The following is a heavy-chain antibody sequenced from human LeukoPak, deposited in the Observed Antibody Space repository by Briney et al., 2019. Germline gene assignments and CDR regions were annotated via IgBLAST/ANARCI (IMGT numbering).Heavy chain of an antibody. V-gene: IGHV3-23*01. CDR3: ALLGGNLLWRFNY. CDR1: GFNFNNYG. D-gene: IGHD3-16*01. J-gene: IGHJ4*02. Sequence: PGGTLRLSCAASGFNFNNYGMTWVRQAPGKGLEWVSGIRGSGVSTSYADSVKGRFTISRDNSKNFLYLFMNNLRAEDTGVYYCALLGGNLLWRFNYWGQGTRVTVSS. CDR2: IRGSGVST.